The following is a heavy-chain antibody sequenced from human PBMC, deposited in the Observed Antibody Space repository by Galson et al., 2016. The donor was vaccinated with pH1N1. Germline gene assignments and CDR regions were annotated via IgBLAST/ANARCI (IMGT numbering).Heavy chain of an antibody. V-gene: IGHV3-7*01. CDR3: ARTGSDYDTYYFHYGMDV. CDR1: GFTFNSFW. J-gene: IGHJ6*02. CDR2: INQDGSDK. D-gene: IGHD5-12*01. Sequence: SLRLSCAASGFTFNSFWMSWVRQAPGKGLEWVANINQDGSDKNYVASVKGRFTISRDNPKNSLYLQMNSLRAEDTAVYYCARTGSDYDTYYFHYGMDVWGPGTTVTVSS.